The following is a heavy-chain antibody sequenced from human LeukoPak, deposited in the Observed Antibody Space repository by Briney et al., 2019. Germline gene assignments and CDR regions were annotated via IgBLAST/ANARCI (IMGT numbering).Heavy chain of an antibody. CDR1: GYTFTGYY. V-gene: IGHV1-2*02. Sequence: ASVKVSCKASGYTFTGYYIHWVRQAPGQGPEWMGWIYPHSGGTNYAQKFQGRVTMTRDTPIGTAYMELSRLRSDDTAVYYCARDQVDAGSYFAFFDYWGQGTLVTVSS. J-gene: IGHJ4*02. CDR3: ARDQVDAGSYFAFFDY. D-gene: IGHD1-26*01. CDR2: IYPHSGGT.